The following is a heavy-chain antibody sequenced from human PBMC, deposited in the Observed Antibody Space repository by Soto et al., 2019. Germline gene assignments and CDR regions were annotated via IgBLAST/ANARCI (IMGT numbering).Heavy chain of an antibody. CDR1: GGSISSSSYY. CDR3: ASRSAYYGMDV. CDR2: IYYSWST. J-gene: IGHJ6*02. Sequence: QLQLQESGPGLVKPSETLSLTCTVSGGSISSSSYYWGWIRQPPGKGLEWIGSIYYSWSTYYNPSLKSRVTISVDTSKNQFSRKLSSVTAADTAVYYCASRSAYYGMDVWGQGTTVTVSS. V-gene: IGHV4-39*01.